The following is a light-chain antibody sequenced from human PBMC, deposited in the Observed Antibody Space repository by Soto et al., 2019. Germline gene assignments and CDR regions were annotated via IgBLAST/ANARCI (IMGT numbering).Light chain of an antibody. J-gene: IGLJ2*01. CDR2: EVS. V-gene: IGLV2-14*01. Sequence: QSALTQPASVSGSPGQSITISCTGTSSGVGGYNYVSWYQQHPGKAPKLMIYEVSNRPSGVSNRFSGSKSGNTASLTISGLQPEDEADYYCSSYTSSSTLVFGGGTKVTVL. CDR1: SSGVGGYNY. CDR3: SSYTSSSTLV.